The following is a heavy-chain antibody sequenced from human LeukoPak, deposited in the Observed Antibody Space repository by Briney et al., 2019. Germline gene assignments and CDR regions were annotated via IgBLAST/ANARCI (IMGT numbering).Heavy chain of an antibody. J-gene: IGHJ2*01. CDR1: GYSFTIYW. V-gene: IGHV5-51*01. D-gene: IGHD2-15*01. Sequence: GEPLKISCKGSGYSFTIYWIAWVRQMPGKGLEWRGIIYPGDSDTRYSPSFQGQVNISADNSISTAYLQWSSLKASDTAMYYCARRTRYCSGGSCYGSYWYFDLWGRGTLVTVSS. CDR3: ARRTRYCSGGSCYGSYWYFDL. CDR2: IYPGDSDT.